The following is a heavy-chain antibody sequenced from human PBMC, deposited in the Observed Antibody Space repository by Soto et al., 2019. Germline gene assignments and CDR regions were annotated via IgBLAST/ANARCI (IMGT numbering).Heavy chain of an antibody. V-gene: IGHV1-18*01. D-gene: IGHD2-2*01. CDR1: GYTFTSYG. CDR2: ISAYNGNT. CDR3: ARPGLYCSSTSCYEGWFDP. Sequence: ASVKVSCKASGYTFTSYGISWVRQAPGQGLEWMGWISAYNGNTNYAQKLQGRVTMTTDTSTSTAYMELRSLRSDDTAVYYCARPGLYCSSTSCYEGWFDPWGQGTLVTVSS. J-gene: IGHJ5*02.